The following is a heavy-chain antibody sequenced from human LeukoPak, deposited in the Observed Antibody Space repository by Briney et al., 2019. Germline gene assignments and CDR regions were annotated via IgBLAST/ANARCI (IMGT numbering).Heavy chain of an antibody. CDR2: IIPIFGTA. CDR3: AREDYDFWSGYYRGGADY. CDR1: GGTFSSYA. Sequence: SVKVSCKASGGTFSSYAISWVRQAPGQGLEWMGGIIPIFGTANYAQKFQGRVTITADESTSTAYMELSSLRSEDTAVYYCAREDYDFWSGYYRGGADYWGQGTLDTVSS. V-gene: IGHV1-69*13. J-gene: IGHJ4*02. D-gene: IGHD3-3*01.